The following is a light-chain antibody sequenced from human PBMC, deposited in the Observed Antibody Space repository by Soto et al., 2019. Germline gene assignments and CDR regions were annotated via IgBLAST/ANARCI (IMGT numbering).Light chain of an antibody. CDR3: QQDYNPH. CDR1: QSVSSSY. V-gene: IGKV3D-7*01. J-gene: IGKJ3*01. CDR2: GAS. Sequence: PGERATLSCRASQSVSSSYLTWYQQKPGQAPRLLIYGASTRATSIPARFSGSGSGTDFTLTISSLQPEDFAVYYCQQDYNPHFGPGTKVDIK.